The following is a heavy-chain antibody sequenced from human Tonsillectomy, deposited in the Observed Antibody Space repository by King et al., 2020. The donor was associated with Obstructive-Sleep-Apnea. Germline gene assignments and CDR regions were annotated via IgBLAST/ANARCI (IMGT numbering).Heavy chain of an antibody. D-gene: IGHD2-2*01. CDR1: GFTFSSYG. CDR3: AKGCSSTSCYSYYGMGV. J-gene: IGHJ6*02. Sequence: VQLVESGGGVVQPGRSLRLSCASSGFTFSSYGMHWVRQAPGKGLEWVAVLWYDGSNKYYADSVKVRFTIYRDNSKNTLYLQMNSLRAEDAVVYYCAKGCSSTSCYSYYGMGVWGQGTTVTVSS. CDR2: LWYDGSNK. V-gene: IGHV3-33*06.